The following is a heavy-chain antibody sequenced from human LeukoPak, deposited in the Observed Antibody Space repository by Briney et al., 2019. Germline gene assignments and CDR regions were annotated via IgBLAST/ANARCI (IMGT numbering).Heavy chain of an antibody. CDR2: IYYNGRT. CDR3: ARVVFGILTGHNDAFDI. CDR1: GASFSNDY. J-gene: IGHJ3*02. Sequence: SETLSLTCTVSGASFSNDYWSWVRQPPGKGLEWIGYIYYNGRTNYSPSLKSRIIMSIDTSQNQFSLKLSSVTAADTAVYYCARVVFGILTGHNDAFDIWGQGTLVTVSS. D-gene: IGHD3-9*01. V-gene: IGHV4-59*01.